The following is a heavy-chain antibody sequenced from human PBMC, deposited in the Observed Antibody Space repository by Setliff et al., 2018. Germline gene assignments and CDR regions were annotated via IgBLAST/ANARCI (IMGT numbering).Heavy chain of an antibody. CDR1: GFTFNSFW. J-gene: IGHJ4*02. CDR3: ARTCSGSGCYAGLES. Sequence: HPGGSLRLSCAASGFTFNSFWMGWVRQAPGKGLEWVANIKQDGSEKFYVDSVKGRSTISRDNSKNTLYLQMNSLRPEDTAVYYCARTCSGSGCYAGLESWGQGTPVTVSS. CDR2: IKQDGSEK. V-gene: IGHV3-7*01. D-gene: IGHD2-15*01.